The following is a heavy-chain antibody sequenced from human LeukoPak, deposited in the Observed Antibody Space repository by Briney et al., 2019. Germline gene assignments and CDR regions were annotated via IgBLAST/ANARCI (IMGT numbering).Heavy chain of an antibody. CDR3: AKDGTRTITMVRGELYYFDY. CDR1: GFTFDDYT. V-gene: IGHV3-43*01. CDR2: ISWDGGST. D-gene: IGHD3-10*01. Sequence: GGSLRLSCAASGFTFDDYTMHWVRQAPGKGLEWVSLISWDGGSTYYADSVKGRFTISRDNSKNSLYLQMNSLRTEDTALYYCAKDGTRTITMVRGELYYFDYWGQGTLVTVSS. J-gene: IGHJ4*02.